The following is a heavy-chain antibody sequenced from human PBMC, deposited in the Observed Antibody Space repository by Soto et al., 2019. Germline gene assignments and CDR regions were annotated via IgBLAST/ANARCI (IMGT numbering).Heavy chain of an antibody. CDR1: GFTFSNAW. CDR2: IKSKTDGGTT. Sequence: GGSLRPSCAASGFTFSNAWMNWVRQAPGKGLEWVGRIKSKTDGGTTDYAAPVKGRFTISRDDSKNTLYLQMNSLKTEDTAVYYCTTDPEALAPIFDYWGQGTLVTVSS. V-gene: IGHV3-15*07. J-gene: IGHJ4*02. D-gene: IGHD1-1*01. CDR3: TTDPEALAPIFDY.